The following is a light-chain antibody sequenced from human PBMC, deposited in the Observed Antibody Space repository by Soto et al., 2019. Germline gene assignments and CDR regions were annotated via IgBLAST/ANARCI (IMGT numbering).Light chain of an antibody. V-gene: IGKV3-20*01. Sequence: EIVLTQSPGTLSLSPGERATLSCRASQSVSSSFLAWYQQRPGQAPRLLIFGASYRATGIPDRFSGTGSGTDFTHTISKQEPEDFAVYYCQYYGNPPPEYTFGPGTKVD. J-gene: IGKJ3*01. CDR2: GAS. CDR3: QYYGNPPPEYT. CDR1: QSVSSSF.